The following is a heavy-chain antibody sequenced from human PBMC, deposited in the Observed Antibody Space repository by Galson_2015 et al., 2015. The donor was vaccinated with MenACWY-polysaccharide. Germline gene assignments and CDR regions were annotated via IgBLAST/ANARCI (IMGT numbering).Heavy chain of an antibody. J-gene: IGHJ6*02. CDR3: ARGHYGMDV. Sequence: SLRLSCAASGFTFSNYWMTRVRRAPGKGLEWVASIKKDGSEKYYVDSVKGRFTISRDNGKKSVFLQMSSLRVEDTAVYYCARGHYGMDVWGQGTTVTVSS. CDR1: GFTFSNYW. CDR2: IKKDGSEK. V-gene: IGHV3-7*01.